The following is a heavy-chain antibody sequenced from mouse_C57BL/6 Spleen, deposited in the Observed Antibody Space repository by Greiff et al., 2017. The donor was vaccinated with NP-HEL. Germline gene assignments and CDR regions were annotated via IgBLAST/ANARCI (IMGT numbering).Heavy chain of an antibody. CDR2: ISNLAYSI. V-gene: IGHV5-15*04. CDR1: GFTFSDYG. CDR3: ARRGGYYAMDY. J-gene: IGHJ4*01. Sequence: EVKLVESGGGLVQPGGSLKLSCAASGFTFSDYGMAWVRQAPRTGPEWVAFISNLAYSIYYADTVTGRFTISRENAKNTLYLKVSSLRSEDTAMYYCARRGGYYAMDYWGQGTSVTVSA.